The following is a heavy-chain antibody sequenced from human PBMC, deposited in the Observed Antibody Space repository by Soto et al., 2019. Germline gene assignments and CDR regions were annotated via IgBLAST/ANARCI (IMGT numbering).Heavy chain of an antibody. CDR1: GFTFSSYE. CDR2: ISSSGSTT. CDR3: AAETEDAFDI. J-gene: IGHJ3*02. V-gene: IGHV3-48*03. Sequence: GGSLRLSCAASGFTFSSYEMNWVRQAPGKGLEWVSYISSSGSTTYYADSVKGRFTISRDNAKNSLYLQMNSLRAEDTAVYYCAAETEDAFDIWGQGTMVTVSS.